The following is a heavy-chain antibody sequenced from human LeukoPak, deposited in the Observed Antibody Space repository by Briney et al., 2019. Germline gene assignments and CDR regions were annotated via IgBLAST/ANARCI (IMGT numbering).Heavy chain of an antibody. Sequence: VGSLRLSCAASAFTVSSNYMSWVRQAPGKGLEWVSVIYSGGSTYYADSVKGRFTISRDNSKNTLYLQMNSLRAEDTAVYYCARDRNYDLLTGYHYYFDYRGQGTLVTVSS. CDR1: AFTVSSNY. CDR2: IYSGGST. J-gene: IGHJ4*02. D-gene: IGHD3-9*01. CDR3: ARDRNYDLLTGYHYYFDY. V-gene: IGHV3-66*02.